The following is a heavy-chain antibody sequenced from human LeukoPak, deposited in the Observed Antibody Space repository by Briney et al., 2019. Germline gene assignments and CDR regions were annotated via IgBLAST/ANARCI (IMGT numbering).Heavy chain of an antibody. Sequence: PSGTLSLTCAVSGGSISSSNWWSWVRQPPGKGLEWIGEIYHSGSTNYNPSLKSRVTISVDKSKNQFSLKLSSVTAADTAVYYCARDGYYYDSSGYSRFDYWGQGTLVTVSS. CDR3: ARDGYYYDSSGYSRFDY. D-gene: IGHD3-22*01. CDR1: GGSISSSNW. V-gene: IGHV4-4*02. CDR2: IYHSGST. J-gene: IGHJ4*02.